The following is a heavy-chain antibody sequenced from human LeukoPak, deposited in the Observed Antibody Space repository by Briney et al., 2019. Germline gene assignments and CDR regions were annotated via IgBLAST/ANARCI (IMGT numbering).Heavy chain of an antibody. V-gene: IGHV1-46*01. CDR3: ARGGTTVVYYYYYYMDV. CDR2: INPSGGST. J-gene: IGHJ6*03. D-gene: IGHD4-23*01. CDR1: GYTFTSYY. Sequence: ASVKVSCKASGYTFTSYYMHWVRQAPGQGLEWMGIINPSGGSTSYAQKFQGRVTMTRDTSTSTVHMELSSLRSEDTAVYYCARGGTTVVYYYYYYMDVWGKGTTVTVSS.